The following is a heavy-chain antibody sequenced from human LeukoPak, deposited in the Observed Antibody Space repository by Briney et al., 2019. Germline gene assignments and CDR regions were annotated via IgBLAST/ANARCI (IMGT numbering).Heavy chain of an antibody. CDR2: ISYDGSNK. CDR1: GFTFTSYG. V-gene: IGHV3-30*18. CDR3: AKDRSGSYDY. Sequence: GWSLRLSCAASGFTFTSYGIHGVRQASGKGLEWVAVISYDGSNKYYADSVKGRFTISRDNSKNTLYLQMNSLRAEDTAVYYCAKDRSGSYDYWGQGTLVTVSS. D-gene: IGHD1-26*01. J-gene: IGHJ4*02.